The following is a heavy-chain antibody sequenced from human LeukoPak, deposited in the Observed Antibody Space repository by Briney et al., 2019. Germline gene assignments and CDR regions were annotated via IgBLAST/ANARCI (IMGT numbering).Heavy chain of an antibody. CDR1: GYTFSDYY. Sequence: VASVKVSCKASGYTFSDYYMHWVRQAPGQGLEWMGWINPNSGGSNYAQKFQGRGTMTRDTSISTAYMELSSLRSDDTAVYYCATGGSSWPRAFHIWGQGTMVTVSS. D-gene: IGHD6-13*01. J-gene: IGHJ3*02. V-gene: IGHV1-2*02. CDR2: INPNSGGS. CDR3: ATGGSSWPRAFHI.